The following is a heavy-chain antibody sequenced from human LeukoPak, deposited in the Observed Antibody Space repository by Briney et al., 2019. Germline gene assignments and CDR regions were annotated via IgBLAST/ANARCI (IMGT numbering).Heavy chain of an antibody. V-gene: IGHV1-2*02. CDR1: GYTFTAYY. CDR3: VRDRDASMAVYYYYGMDV. D-gene: IGHD2/OR15-2a*01. J-gene: IGHJ6*02. Sequence: GASVKVSCKASGYTFTAYYIHWVRQAPGPGLEWMGWINPNTGVTNYAQKFQGRGTMTRDTSISTAYMELSRLTSDDTAVYYCVRDRDASMAVYYYYGMDVWGQGTTVTVSS. CDR2: INPNTGVT.